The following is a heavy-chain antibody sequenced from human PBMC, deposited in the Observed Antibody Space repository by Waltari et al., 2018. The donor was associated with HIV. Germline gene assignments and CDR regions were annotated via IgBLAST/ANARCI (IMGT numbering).Heavy chain of an antibody. CDR2: IYPVDSDT. D-gene: IGHD3-22*01. Sequence: EVQLVQSGAEVKKPGESLKISCKGSGYSFTSYWIGWVRQMPGKGLEWMGIIYPVDSDTRYSPSFQGQVTISADKSISTAYLQWSSLKASDTAMYYCARRGYYDSTDWYFDLWGRGTLVTVSS. J-gene: IGHJ2*01. CDR1: GYSFTSYW. V-gene: IGHV5-51*01. CDR3: ARRGYYDSTDWYFDL.